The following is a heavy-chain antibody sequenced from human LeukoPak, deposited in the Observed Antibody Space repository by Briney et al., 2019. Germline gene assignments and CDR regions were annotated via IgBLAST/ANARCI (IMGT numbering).Heavy chain of an antibody. CDR2: ISGSGGST. Sequence: PGGSLRLSCAASGFTFSSYAMSWVRQAPGKGLEWVSGISGSGGSTYYADSVKGRFTISRDNSKNTLYLQMNSLRAEDTAVYYCARDYYDSSGYCPFDPWGQGTLVTVSS. CDR1: GFTFSSYA. D-gene: IGHD3-22*01. J-gene: IGHJ5*02. V-gene: IGHV3-23*01. CDR3: ARDYYDSSGYCPFDP.